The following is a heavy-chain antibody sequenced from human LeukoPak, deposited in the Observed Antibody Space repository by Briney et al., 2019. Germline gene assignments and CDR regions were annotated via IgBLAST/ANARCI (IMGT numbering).Heavy chain of an antibody. CDR2: INPSGGST. Sequence: ASVKVSCKASGYTFTSYYMHWVRQAPGQGLEWMGIINPSGGSTSYAQKFQGRVTMTRDTSTSTVYMKLSSLRSEDTAVYYCARDAAGYGMDVWGQGTTVTVSS. CDR1: GYTFTSYY. J-gene: IGHJ6*02. CDR3: ARDAAGYGMDV. V-gene: IGHV1-46*01.